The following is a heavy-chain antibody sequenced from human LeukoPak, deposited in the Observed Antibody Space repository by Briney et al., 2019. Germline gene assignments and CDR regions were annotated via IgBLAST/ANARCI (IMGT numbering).Heavy chain of an antibody. Sequence: GRSLRLSCAVSAFTLSSYGMHWVRQAPGKGLEWVAVIWNDGSEKYHAGSVKGRFTISRDNSKHTLYLQMNSLRPEDTAVYYCTRGYCSRIGFETGWQFDYGGQGTLVTVSS. V-gene: IGHV3-33*01. CDR1: AFTLSSYG. CDR2: IWNDGSEK. J-gene: IGHJ4*02. CDR3: TRGYCSRIGFETGWQFDY. D-gene: IGHD2-2*01.